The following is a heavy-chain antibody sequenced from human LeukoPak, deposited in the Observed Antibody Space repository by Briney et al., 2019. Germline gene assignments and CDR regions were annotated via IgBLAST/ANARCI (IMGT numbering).Heavy chain of an antibody. CDR2: IYYTGST. J-gene: IGHJ4*02. CDR1: GGSISGYY. V-gene: IGHV4-59*12. D-gene: IGHD6-13*01. Sequence: PSETLSLTCTVSGGSISGYYWSWIRQPPGKGLEWIGYIYYTGSTNYNPSLKSRVTMSVDASKNQFSLKLSSVTAADTAVYYCVRDIAAAGGFDYWGQGTLVTVSS. CDR3: VRDIAAAGGFDY.